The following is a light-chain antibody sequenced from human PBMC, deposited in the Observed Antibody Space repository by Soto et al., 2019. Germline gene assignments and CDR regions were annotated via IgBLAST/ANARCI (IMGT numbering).Light chain of an antibody. CDR2: DAC. Sequence: DIQMTQSPSTLSASVGDRVTITCRASQSISSWLAWYQQKPGKAPKLLIYDACSLESGVPSRLSGSGSGTEFTLTISSLQPDDFANYYCQQYNSYSGSFTFGPGTKVDIK. CDR1: QSISSW. J-gene: IGKJ3*01. V-gene: IGKV1-5*01. CDR3: QQYNSYSGSFT.